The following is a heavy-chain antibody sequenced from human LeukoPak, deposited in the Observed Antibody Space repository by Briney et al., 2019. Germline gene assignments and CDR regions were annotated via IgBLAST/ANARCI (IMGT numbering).Heavy chain of an antibody. CDR2: ISGSGGST. D-gene: IGHD3-3*01. Sequence: GGSLRLSCAASGFTFSSYAMSWVRQAPGMGLEWVSAISGSGGSTYYADSVKGRFTISRDNSKNTLYLQMNSLRAEDTAVYYCAKDRPIFGVVKGNDYWGQGTLVTVSS. J-gene: IGHJ4*02. V-gene: IGHV3-23*01. CDR1: GFTFSSYA. CDR3: AKDRPIFGVVKGNDY.